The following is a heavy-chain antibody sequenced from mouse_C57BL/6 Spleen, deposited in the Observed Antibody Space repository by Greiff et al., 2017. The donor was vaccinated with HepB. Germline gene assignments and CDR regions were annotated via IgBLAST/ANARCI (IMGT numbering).Heavy chain of an antibody. Sequence: EVQLQQSGPELVKPGASVKMSCKASGYTFTDYNMHWVKQSHGKSLEWIGYINPNNGGTSYNQKFKGKATLTVNKSSSTAYMELRSLTSADSAVYYCARRGRENWYYCDYWGQGTTLTVSS. CDR1: GYTFTDYN. CDR3: ARRGRENWYYCDY. D-gene: IGHD4-1*01. CDR2: INPNNGGT. J-gene: IGHJ2*01. V-gene: IGHV1-22*01.